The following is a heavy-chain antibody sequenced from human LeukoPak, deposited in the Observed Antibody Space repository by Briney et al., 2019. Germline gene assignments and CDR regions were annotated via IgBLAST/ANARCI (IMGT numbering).Heavy chain of an antibody. CDR1: GFTFSNNG. V-gene: IGHV3-33*01. CDR2: IWNDGSNK. CDR3: ARFTGSEYLGYFDY. D-gene: IGHD2-2*01. J-gene: IGHJ4*02. Sequence: QTGGSLRLSCAASGFTFSNNGMHWVRQAPGKGLEWVAVIWNDGSNKYYVDSVKGRFTISRDNSKNTLYLQMNSLRAEDTAVYYCARFTGSEYLGYFDYWGQGTLVTVSS.